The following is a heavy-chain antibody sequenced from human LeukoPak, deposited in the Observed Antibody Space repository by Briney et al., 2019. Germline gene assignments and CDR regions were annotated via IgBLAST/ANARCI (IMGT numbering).Heavy chain of an antibody. CDR3: ASGGDYAGNWFDP. V-gene: IGHV3-7*01. D-gene: IGHD4-17*01. CDR1: GFTFSSYW. Sequence: PGGSLRLSCAASGFTFSSYWMSWVRQAPGKGGEWVANIKQDGSEKYYVDSVKGRFTISRDNAKNSLYLQMNSLRAEDTAVYYCASGGDYAGNWFDPWGQGTLVTVSS. J-gene: IGHJ5*02. CDR2: IKQDGSEK.